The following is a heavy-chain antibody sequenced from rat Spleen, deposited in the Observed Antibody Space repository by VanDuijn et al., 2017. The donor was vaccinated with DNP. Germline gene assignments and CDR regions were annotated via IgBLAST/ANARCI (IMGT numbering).Heavy chain of an antibody. CDR1: GFTFSNYD. V-gene: IGHV5-20*01. CDR3: TTDDYGGYRTFDY. CDR2: ISYDGSST. D-gene: IGHD1-11*01. Sequence: EVKLVESGGGLVQPGRSMKLSCAASGFTFSNYDMAWVRQAPTKGLEWVASISYDGSSTYYRDSVKGRFTISRDNAKSTLYLQMDSLRSEDTATYYCTTDDYGGYRTFDYWGQGVMVTVSS. J-gene: IGHJ2*01.